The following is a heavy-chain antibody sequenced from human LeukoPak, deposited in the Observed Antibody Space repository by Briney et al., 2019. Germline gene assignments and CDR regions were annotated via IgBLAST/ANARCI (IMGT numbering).Heavy chain of an antibody. CDR1: GFTFSSYW. Sequence: GGSLRLSCAASGFTFSSYWMHWVRQAPGKGLVWVSRINNDGSSTTYADSVKGRFTISRDNAKNTVYLQMNSLRAEDTAVYYCAREDTVGIGIDYWGQGTLVTVSS. D-gene: IGHD5-18*01. CDR2: INNDGSST. CDR3: AREDTVGIGIDY. J-gene: IGHJ4*02. V-gene: IGHV3-74*01.